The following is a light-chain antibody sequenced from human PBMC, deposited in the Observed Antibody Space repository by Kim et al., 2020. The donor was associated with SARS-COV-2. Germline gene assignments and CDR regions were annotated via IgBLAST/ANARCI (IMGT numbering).Light chain of an antibody. CDR2: AAS. CDR1: QSINTY. Sequence: DIQMTQSPSSLAASVGDRVTIACRASQSINTYLNWYQQKPGKAPKLLIYAASTLQSGVPSRFSGSGSGTDFTLTISSLQPEDFATYYCQQNHTAPLLTFGGGTKVDIK. J-gene: IGKJ4*01. CDR3: QQNHTAPLLT. V-gene: IGKV1-39*01.